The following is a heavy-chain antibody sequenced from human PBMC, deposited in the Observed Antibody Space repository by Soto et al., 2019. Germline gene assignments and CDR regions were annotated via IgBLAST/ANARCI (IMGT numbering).Heavy chain of an antibody. CDR1: GFTFSSYS. J-gene: IGHJ6*02. CDR3: AKTYYYDSSGYYYVGYYGMDV. V-gene: IGHV3-21*01. Sequence: EVQLVESGGGPVKPGGSLRLSCAASGFTFSSYSMNWVRQAPGKGLEWVSSISSSSSYIYYADSVKGRFTISRDNAKNSLYLQMNSLRAEDTAVYYCAKTYYYDSSGYYYVGYYGMDVWGQGTTVTVSS. CDR2: ISSSSSYI. D-gene: IGHD3-22*01.